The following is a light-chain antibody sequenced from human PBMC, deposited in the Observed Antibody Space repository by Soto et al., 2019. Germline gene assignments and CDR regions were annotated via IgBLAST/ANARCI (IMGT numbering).Light chain of an antibody. J-gene: IGLJ2*01. CDR2: EVS. V-gene: IGLV2-14*01. CDR1: SSDVGGYNY. CDR3: SSYTISSTLVV. Sequence: QSALTQPASVSGSPGQSITISCTGTSSDVGGYNYVSWYQQHPGKAPKLMIYEVSNRPSGVSNRFSGSKSGNTASLTISGLQAEDEAEYYGSSYTISSTLVVFGGGTKLTVL.